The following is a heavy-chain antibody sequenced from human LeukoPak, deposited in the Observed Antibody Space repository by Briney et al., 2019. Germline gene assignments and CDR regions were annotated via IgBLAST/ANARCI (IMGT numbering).Heavy chain of an antibody. V-gene: IGHV1-69*05. CDR1: GGTFSSYA. CDR2: IIPIFGTA. CDR3: AREGNWNALGGFWFDP. D-gene: IGHD1-20*01. J-gene: IGHJ5*02. Sequence: SVTVSCTASGGTFSSYAISWVRQAPGQGLEWMGGIIPIFGTANYAQKFQGRVTITTDESTSTAYMELSSLRSEDTAVYYCAREGNWNALGGFWFDPWGQGTLVTVSS.